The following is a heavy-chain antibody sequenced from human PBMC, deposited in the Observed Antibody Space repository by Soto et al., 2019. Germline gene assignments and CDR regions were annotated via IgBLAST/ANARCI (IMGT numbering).Heavy chain of an antibody. CDR3: AGGIAARPLGY. Sequence: QLQLQESGSGLVKPSQTLSLTCAVSGGSISSGGYSWSWIRQPPGKGLEWIGYIYHSGSTYYNPSLKSRVTMSVDRSKNQFSLKLSPVPAADTAVYYCAGGIAARPLGYWGQGTLVTVSS. CDR2: IYHSGST. CDR1: GGSISSGGYS. V-gene: IGHV4-30-2*01. J-gene: IGHJ4*02. D-gene: IGHD6-6*01.